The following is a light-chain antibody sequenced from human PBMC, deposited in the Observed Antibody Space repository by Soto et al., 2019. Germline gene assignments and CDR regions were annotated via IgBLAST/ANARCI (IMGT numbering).Light chain of an antibody. CDR3: SSYTCSSTYV. J-gene: IGLJ1*01. CDR1: SRDVGGYNY. V-gene: IGLV2-14*01. CDR2: DVS. Sequence: QSVLTQPASVSGSPGQSITISCTGTSRDVGGYNYVSWYQQHPGKAPKLMIYDVSNRPSGASNRFSGSKSGNTASLTISGLQAEDEADYYCSSYTCSSTYVFGTGTKLTVL.